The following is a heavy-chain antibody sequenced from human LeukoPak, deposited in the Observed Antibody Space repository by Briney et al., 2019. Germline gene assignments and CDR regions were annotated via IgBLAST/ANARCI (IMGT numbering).Heavy chain of an antibody. D-gene: IGHD6-13*01. V-gene: IGHV4-4*07. CDR1: GGSISSYY. J-gene: IGHJ4*02. CDR3: ARGTYSSSWYYFDY. CDR2: IYTSGST. Sequence: KPSETLSLTCTVSGGSISSYYWSWIRQPAGKGLEWIGRIYTSGSTNYNPSLKSRVTMSVDTSKNQFSLKLSSVTAADTAVYYCARGTYSSSWYYFDYWGQGTLVTVSS.